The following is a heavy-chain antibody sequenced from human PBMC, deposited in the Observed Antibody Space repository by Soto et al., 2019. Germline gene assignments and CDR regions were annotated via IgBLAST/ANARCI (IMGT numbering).Heavy chain of an antibody. CDR2: IYSGGSA. V-gene: IGHV3-66*04. J-gene: IGHJ4*02. D-gene: IGHD5-18*01. CDR3: ARHGYSYGGGYFDY. CDR1: GFTVISNY. Sequence: GVSLRLSGASAGFTVISNYMSWVRQAPGKGLEWVSVIYSGGSAYYADSVKGRFTISRDNSKNTLYLQMNSLRAEDTAVYYCARHGYSYGGGYFDYWGQGT.